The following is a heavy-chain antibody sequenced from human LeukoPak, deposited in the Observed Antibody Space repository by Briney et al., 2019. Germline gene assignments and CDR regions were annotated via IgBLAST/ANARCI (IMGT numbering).Heavy chain of an antibody. D-gene: IGHD1-1*01. V-gene: IGHV3-23*01. CDR2: FRTSDGRT. CDR1: GFTFSAYD. J-gene: IGHJ4*02. CDR3: AREMPTTETFDY. Sequence: PGGSLRLSCAASGFTFSAYDTNWVRQAPGKGLEWVSTFRTSDGRTFYADSVKGRFTISRDSSNNTLYLQMNSLRVEDTSVYYCAREMPTTETFDYWGQGALVTVPS.